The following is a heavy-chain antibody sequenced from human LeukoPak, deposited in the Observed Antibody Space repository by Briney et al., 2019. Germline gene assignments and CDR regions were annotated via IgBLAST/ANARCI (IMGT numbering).Heavy chain of an antibody. CDR2: ISAYNGNT. J-gene: IGHJ3*02. CDR1: GYTFTSYG. Sequence: RWASVKVSCKASGYTFTSYGISWVRQAPGQGLEWMGWISAYNGNTNYAQKLQGRVTMTTDTSTSTAYMELRSLRSDDTAVYYCARDDTTASGDAFDIWGQGTMVTVSS. V-gene: IGHV1-18*01. CDR3: ARDDTTASGDAFDI. D-gene: IGHD4-17*01.